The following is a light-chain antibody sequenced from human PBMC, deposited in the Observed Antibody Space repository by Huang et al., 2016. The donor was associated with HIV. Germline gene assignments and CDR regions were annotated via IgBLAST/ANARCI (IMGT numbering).Light chain of an antibody. CDR3: QQYNNWPPLYT. CDR1: QSVGSN. J-gene: IGKJ2*01. V-gene: IGKV3-15*01. Sequence: EIVMTQSPATLSVSPGERATLSCRASQSVGSNLAWYQQRPGQAPRLRIYCASSRATGIPARFSGSGSGTEFTLTITSLQSEDFAIYYCQQYNNWPPLYTFGQGTKLEIK. CDR2: CAS.